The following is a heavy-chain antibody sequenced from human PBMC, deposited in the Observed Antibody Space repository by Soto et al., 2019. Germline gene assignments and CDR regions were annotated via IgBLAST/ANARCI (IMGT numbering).Heavy chain of an antibody. J-gene: IGHJ3*02. Sequence: PGGSLRLSCAASGFTFNSYYMTWVRRAPGKGLERVANIRQDGSDKYYVGSVKGRFTISRDNAKKSLYLQMNSLRAEDTAVYYCAGERGGPTTSAFEIWGQGTMVTVSS. CDR2: IRQDGSDK. D-gene: IGHD1-26*01. CDR1: GFTFNSYY. CDR3: AGERGGPTTSAFEI. V-gene: IGHV3-7*04.